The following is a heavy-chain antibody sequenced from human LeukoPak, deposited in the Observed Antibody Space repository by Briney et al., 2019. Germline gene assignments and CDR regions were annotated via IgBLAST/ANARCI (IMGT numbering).Heavy chain of an antibody. Sequence: GGSLRLSCAASGFTFSRYWIHWVRQAPGKGLEWVSRINPDGSTTTYADSVKGRFTISRDNSKNTAYLQMNSLRAEDTAVYYCARGQEYNSGWSFDYWGQGTLVTVSS. D-gene: IGHD6-19*01. V-gene: IGHV3-74*01. CDR2: INPDGSTT. J-gene: IGHJ4*02. CDR1: GFTFSRYW. CDR3: ARGQEYNSGWSFDY.